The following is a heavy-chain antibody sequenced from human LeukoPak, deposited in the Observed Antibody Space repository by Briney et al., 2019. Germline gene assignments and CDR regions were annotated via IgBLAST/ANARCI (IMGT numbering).Heavy chain of an antibody. D-gene: IGHD3-22*01. CDR3: ALLGEELTMMSWFDP. CDR1: GYTFTSYG. CDR2: ISAYNGNT. J-gene: IGHJ5*02. Sequence: ASVKASCKASGYTFTSYGIRWLRQAPGQGLEWMGWISAYNGNTNYAQKLQGRVTMTTDTSTSTAYMELRSLRSDDTAVYYCALLGEELTMMSWFDPWGQGTLVTVSS. V-gene: IGHV1-18*01.